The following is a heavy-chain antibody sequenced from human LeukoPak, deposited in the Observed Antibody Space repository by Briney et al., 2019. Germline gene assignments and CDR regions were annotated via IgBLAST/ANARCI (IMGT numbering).Heavy chain of an antibody. Sequence: SETLSLTYTVSGYSISSGYYWGWIRQPPGEGLEWIGYIYYSGSTNYKPSLKSRVTISVDTSKNQFSLKLSSVTAADTAVYYCARGGYYGSGNDFRFDPWGQGTLVTVSS. CDR1: GYSISSGYY. D-gene: IGHD3-10*01. CDR2: IYYSGST. V-gene: IGHV4-61*01. J-gene: IGHJ5*02. CDR3: ARGGYYGSGNDFRFDP.